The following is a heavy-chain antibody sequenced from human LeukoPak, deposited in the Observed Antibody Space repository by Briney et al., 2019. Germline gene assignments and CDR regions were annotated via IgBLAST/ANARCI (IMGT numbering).Heavy chain of an antibody. J-gene: IGHJ3*02. V-gene: IGHV3-30-3*01. CDR2: ISNDGSSK. CDR1: GFIFNKYT. CDR3: ARETFALDI. Sequence: GGSLRLSCAASGFIFNKYTMYWVRQAQGKGLEWVAVISNDGSSKYYADSVKGRLIISRDNSKNTLYLQMNSLRTEDTAVYYCARETFALDIWGQGTMVTVSS.